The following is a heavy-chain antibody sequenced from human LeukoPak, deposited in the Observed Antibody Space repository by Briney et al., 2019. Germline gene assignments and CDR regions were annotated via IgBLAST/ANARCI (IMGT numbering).Heavy chain of an antibody. CDR2: ISAYNGNT. V-gene: IGHV1-18*01. Sequence: GASVKVSCKASGYTFTSYGISWVRQAPGQGLEWMGWISAYNGNTNYAQKLQGRVTMTTDTSTSTAYMELRSLRSDDTAVYYCARDFRIAVAPTSVDYWGQGTLVTVSS. J-gene: IGHJ4*02. CDR3: ARDFRIAVAPTSVDY. D-gene: IGHD6-19*01. CDR1: GYTFTSYG.